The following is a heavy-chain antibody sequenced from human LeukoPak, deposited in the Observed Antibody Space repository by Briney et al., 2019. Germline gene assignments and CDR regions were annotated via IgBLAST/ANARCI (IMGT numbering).Heavy chain of an antibody. J-gene: IGHJ4*02. CDR3: ARVSDYYGSGSYYFPDY. CDR1: GGSISSYY. V-gene: IGHV4-59*01. CDR2: IYYSGST. D-gene: IGHD3-10*01. Sequence: SETLSLTCTVSGGSISSYYWSWIRQPPGKGLEWIGYIYYSGSTNYNPSLKSRVTISVDTSKNQFSLKLSSVTAADTAVYYCARVSDYYGSGSYYFPDYWGQGTLVTVSS.